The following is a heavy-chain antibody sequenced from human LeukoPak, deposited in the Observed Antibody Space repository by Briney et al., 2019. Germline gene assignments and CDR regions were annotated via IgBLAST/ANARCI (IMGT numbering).Heavy chain of an antibody. Sequence: GGPLRLSCAASGFSFSGYNMNWVRQAPGKRLEWVSSITSSSAYIYHADSVKGRFTISRDNAKNSLYLQMNSLRAEDTAVYYCARVLRDYYFDFWGQGTLVTVSS. V-gene: IGHV3-21*01. CDR3: ARVLRDYYFDF. CDR2: ITSSSAYI. CDR1: GFSFSGYN. J-gene: IGHJ4*02. D-gene: IGHD3-9*01.